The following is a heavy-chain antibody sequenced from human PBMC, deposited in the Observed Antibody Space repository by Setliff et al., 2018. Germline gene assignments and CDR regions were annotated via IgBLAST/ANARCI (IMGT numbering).Heavy chain of an antibody. CDR1: GGSFSGYY. V-gene: IGHV4-34*01. D-gene: IGHD3-16*02. J-gene: IGHJ6*02. CDR3: ARGKVLYDYVWGSYRYEDYYYGMDV. CDR2: INHSGGT. Sequence: SETLSLTCAVYGGSFSGYYWSWIRQPPGKGLEWIGEINHSGGTNYNPSLKSRVTISVDTSKNQFSLKLSSVTAADTAVYYCARGKVLYDYVWGSYRYEDYYYGMDVWGQGTTVTVSS.